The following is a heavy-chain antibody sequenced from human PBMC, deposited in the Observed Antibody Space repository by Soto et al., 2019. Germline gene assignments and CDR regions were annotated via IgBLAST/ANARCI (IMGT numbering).Heavy chain of an antibody. CDR3: AKDYSSSSIWRPYFDY. D-gene: IGHD6-6*01. CDR2: LSGSGGST. CDR1: GFTFSNYA. V-gene: IGHV3-23*01. Sequence: EVQLLESGGGLVQPGGSLRLSCAASGFTFSNYAMSWVRQAPGKGLEWVSGLSGSGGSTYYADSVKGRFTISRDNSKNTLYLQMNSLRADDTAVYYCAKDYSSSSIWRPYFDYWGQGTPVTVSS. J-gene: IGHJ4*02.